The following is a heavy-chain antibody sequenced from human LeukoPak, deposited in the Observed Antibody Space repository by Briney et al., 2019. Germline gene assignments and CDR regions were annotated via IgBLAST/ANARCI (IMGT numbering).Heavy chain of an antibody. CDR2: VYYSGTT. J-gene: IGHJ3*02. CDR3: ARDVSRAFDI. CDR1: GGSISNYY. Sequence: PSETLSLTCTVSGGSISNYYWSWIRQPPGKGLEWLGYVYYSGTTNYNPSLKSRVTISVDTSKNQFSLKLSSVTAADTAVYYCARDVSRAFDIWGQGTMVTVSS. V-gene: IGHV4-59*01. D-gene: IGHD2-8*01.